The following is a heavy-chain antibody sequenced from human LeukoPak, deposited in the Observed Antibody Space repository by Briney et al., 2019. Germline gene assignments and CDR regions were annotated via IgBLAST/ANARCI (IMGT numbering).Heavy chain of an antibody. V-gene: IGHV4-31*03. Sequence: SETLSLTCTVSGALISSDGYYWSWIRQRPGKGLEWIVYIYYTGSSYYNPALESRIVMAVDTSKNQLSLKLNSVAAADTAVYYCARLLNTLDYWGQGILVSVSS. J-gene: IGHJ4*02. CDR3: ARLLNTLDY. CDR1: GALISSDGYY. CDR2: IYYTGSS. D-gene: IGHD2-2*02.